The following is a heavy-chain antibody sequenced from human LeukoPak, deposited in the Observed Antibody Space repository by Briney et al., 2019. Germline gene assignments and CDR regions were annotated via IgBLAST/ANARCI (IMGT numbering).Heavy chain of an antibody. CDR1: GFTFSSYT. V-gene: IGHV3-21*01. CDR2: ISSSSRDI. J-gene: IGHJ4*02. D-gene: IGHD1-26*01. Sequence: GGSLRLSCAASGFTFSSYTMNWVRQAPGKGLEWVAAISSSSRDIFYADSVKGRFSVSRDNTHNSLSLRMNSLGAEDTAVYYCVREAAATLFDYWGQGTLVTVSS. CDR3: VREAAATLFDY.